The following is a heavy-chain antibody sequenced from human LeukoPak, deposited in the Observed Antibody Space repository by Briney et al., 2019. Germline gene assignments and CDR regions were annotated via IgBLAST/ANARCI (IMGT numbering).Heavy chain of an antibody. V-gene: IGHV4-59*01. D-gene: IGHD3-9*01. CDR2: IYYSGST. J-gene: IGHJ5*02. Sequence: SETLSLTCTVSGGSISSYYWSWIRQPPGKGLEWIGYIYYSGSTNYNTSLKSRVTISVDTSKNQFSLKLSSVTAADTAVYYCARLTGYSSKSWLDPWGQGTLVTVSS. CDR3: ARLTGYSSKSWLDP. CDR1: GGSISSYY.